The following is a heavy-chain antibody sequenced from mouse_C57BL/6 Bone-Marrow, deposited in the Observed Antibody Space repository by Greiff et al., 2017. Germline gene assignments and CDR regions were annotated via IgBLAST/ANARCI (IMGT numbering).Heavy chain of an antibody. Sequence: VQLQQSGAELVKPGASVKLSCTASGFNIKDYYMHWVKQRTEQGLEWIGRIDPEDGETKYAPKFQGKATRTADPSSNTAYMQLSSLTSEDTAVYYCAGYYYGKGYFDVWGTGTTVTVSS. V-gene: IGHV14-2*01. CDR2: IDPEDGET. CDR1: GFNIKDYY. J-gene: IGHJ1*03. CDR3: AGYYYGKGYFDV. D-gene: IGHD1-1*01.